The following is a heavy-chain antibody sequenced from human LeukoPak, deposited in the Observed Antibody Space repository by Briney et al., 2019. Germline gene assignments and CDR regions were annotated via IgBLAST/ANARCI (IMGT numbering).Heavy chain of an antibody. CDR2: IWYDGSNK. CDR1: GFTFSSYG. D-gene: IGHD6-6*01. Sequence: GGSLRLSCAASGFTFSSYGMHWVRQAPGKGLEWVAVIWYDGSNKYYADSVKGRFTISRDNSKNTLYLQMNSLRAEDTAVYYCARDSSYYYYGMDVRGQGTTVTVSS. J-gene: IGHJ6*02. V-gene: IGHV3-33*01. CDR3: ARDSSYYYYGMDV.